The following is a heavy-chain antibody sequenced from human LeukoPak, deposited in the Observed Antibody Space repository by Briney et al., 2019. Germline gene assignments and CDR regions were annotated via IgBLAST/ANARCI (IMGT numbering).Heavy chain of an antibody. CDR2: INAGNGNT. CDR3: ARPLYSSTPPEH. D-gene: IGHD6-13*01. V-gene: IGHV1-3*01. J-gene: IGHJ1*01. CDR1: GYTFTSYA. Sequence: ASVNVSCKASGYTFTSYAMHWVRQAPGQRLEWMGWINAGNGNTKYSQKFQGRVTITRDTSASTAYMELSSLRSEDTAVYYCARPLYSSTPPEHWGQGTLVTVSS.